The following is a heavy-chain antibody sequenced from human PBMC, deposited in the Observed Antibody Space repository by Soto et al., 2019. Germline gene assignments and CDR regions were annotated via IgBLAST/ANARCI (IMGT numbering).Heavy chain of an antibody. CDR1: GYTFTSNW. J-gene: IGHJ4*02. V-gene: IGHV5-51*01. CDR3: ARPVDGFYYPFEY. Sequence: GESLKISCRGSGYTFTSNWIAWVRQVPGQGPEWMGSIYPGDSDTRYSPSFQGQVIISAEKSSRTAYLQWNTLKASDTAIYYCARPVDGFYYPFEYWGQGTPVTVSS. CDR2: IYPGDSDT. D-gene: IGHD3-3*01.